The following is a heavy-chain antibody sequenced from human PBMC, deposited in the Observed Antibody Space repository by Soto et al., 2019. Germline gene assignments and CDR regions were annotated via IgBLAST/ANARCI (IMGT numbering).Heavy chain of an antibody. J-gene: IGHJ3*02. Sequence: EVQLVESGGGLVQPGGSLRLSCAASGFTVDDYAMHWVRQSPGKGLEWVSGISWNSGSIGDADSVKGRVTISRDKGKNSLYLQMNMLRFEDTALYYFAKETEPMTTVGTFEILGQGTMCTVAS. CDR3: AKETEPMTTVGTFEI. D-gene: IGHD4-17*01. V-gene: IGHV3-9*01. CDR2: ISWNSGSI. CDR1: GFTVDDYA.